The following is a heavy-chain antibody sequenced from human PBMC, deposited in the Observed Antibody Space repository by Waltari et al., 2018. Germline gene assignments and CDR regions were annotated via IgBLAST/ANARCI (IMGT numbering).Heavy chain of an antibody. CDR3: ARYCSGGSCYHYYGMDV. Sequence: QVQLQQWGAGLLKPSETLSLTCAVYGGSFSGYYWSWIRQPPGKGLEWIGEINHSGSTNYNPSLKSRVTISVDTSKNQFSLKLSSVTAADTAVYYCARYCSGGSCYHYYGMDVWGQGTTGTVSS. D-gene: IGHD2-15*01. CDR1: GGSFSGYY. CDR2: INHSGST. V-gene: IGHV4-34*01. J-gene: IGHJ6*02.